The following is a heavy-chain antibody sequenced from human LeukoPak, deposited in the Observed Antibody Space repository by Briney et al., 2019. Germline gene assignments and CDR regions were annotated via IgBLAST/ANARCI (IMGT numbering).Heavy chain of an antibody. J-gene: IGHJ2*01. V-gene: IGHV3-23*01. CDR3: ARNPYDSSGYKAPYWHFDL. CDR1: GFTFSSYA. CDR2: IAGSGRYT. D-gene: IGHD3-22*01. Sequence: GGSLRLSCAASGFTFSSYAMSWGRQAPGKGLEWVSSIAGSGRYTYYADSVKGRFTISRDNSKNTLYLQMNSLRAEDTAVYYCARNPYDSSGYKAPYWHFDLWGRGTLVTVSS.